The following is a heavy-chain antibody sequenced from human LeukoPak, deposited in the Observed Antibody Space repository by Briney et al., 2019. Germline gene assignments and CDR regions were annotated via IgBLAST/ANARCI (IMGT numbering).Heavy chain of an antibody. CDR1: SGSISSYY. D-gene: IGHD2-15*01. V-gene: IGHV4-59*08. J-gene: IGHJ2*01. CDR2: FYYGGST. Sequence: SETLSLTCTVSSGSISSYYWSWIRQPPGKGLEWIGYFYYGGSTSYNPSHRSRVTMSVDTSKNQFSLKLSSVTAADTAVYYCARQSGSCSGSSCYEPPSYWYFDLWGRGTLVTVSS. CDR3: ARQSGSCSGSSCYEPPSYWYFDL.